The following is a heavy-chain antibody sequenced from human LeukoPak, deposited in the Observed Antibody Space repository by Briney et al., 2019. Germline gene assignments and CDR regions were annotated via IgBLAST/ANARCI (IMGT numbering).Heavy chain of an antibody. CDR1: GFTFSSYS. CDR3: ARDTTSPLRFFDY. Sequence: GGSLRLSCAASGFTFSSYSMNWVRQAPGKGLEWVSSISSSSSYICYADSVKGRFTISRDNAKNSLYLQMNSLRAEDTAVYYCARDTTSPLRFFDYWGQGTLVTVSS. V-gene: IGHV3-21*01. CDR2: ISSSSSYI. D-gene: IGHD1-1*01. J-gene: IGHJ4*02.